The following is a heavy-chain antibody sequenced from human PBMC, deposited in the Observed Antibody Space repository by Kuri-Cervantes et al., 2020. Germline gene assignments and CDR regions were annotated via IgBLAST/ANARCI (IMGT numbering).Heavy chain of an antibody. J-gene: IGHJ4*02. CDR1: GFTFSNAW. V-gene: IGHV3-15*01. CDR2: IKSKTDGGTT. Sequence: GESLKISCAASGFTFSNAWTSWVRQAPGKGLEWVGRIKSKTDGGTTDYAAPVKGRFTISRDDSKNTLYLQMNSLKTEDTAVYYCTAITMIVVVISNYWGQGTLVTVSS. CDR3: TAITMIVVVISNY. D-gene: IGHD3-22*01.